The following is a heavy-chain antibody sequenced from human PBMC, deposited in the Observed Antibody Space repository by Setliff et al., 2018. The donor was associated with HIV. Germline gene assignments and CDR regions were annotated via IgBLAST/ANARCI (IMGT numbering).Heavy chain of an antibody. V-gene: IGHV7-4-1*01. D-gene: IGHD4-17*01. Sequence: RASDKVSRKASGYTFTNFGLRWVRQAPGQGLEWMGWINNETGTPMYAQGFTGRFVFSLDTSISTAYLKIDSLNAQDTAVYYCARYGSDWFFALWGRGPLVTVSS. CDR1: GYTFTNFG. CDR2: INNETGTP. J-gene: IGHJ2*01. CDR3: ARYGSDWFFAL.